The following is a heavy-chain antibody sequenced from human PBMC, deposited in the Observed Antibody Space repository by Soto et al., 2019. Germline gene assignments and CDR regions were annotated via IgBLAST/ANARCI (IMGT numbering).Heavy chain of an antibody. Sequence: EVQLVESGGGLVKPGGSLRVSCAASGFTFSNYTMKWVSQAPGKGLEWVSAISSSSLYIYYSDSVKGRSTISRNNAKNSLYLQMNSLGAEDSAVYYCARANYDFWSRYSNYFGMNVWGQGTTVTVSS. CDR2: ISSSSLYI. V-gene: IGHV3-21*01. CDR1: GFTFSNYT. D-gene: IGHD3-3*01. J-gene: IGHJ6*02. CDR3: ARANYDFWSRYSNYFGMNV.